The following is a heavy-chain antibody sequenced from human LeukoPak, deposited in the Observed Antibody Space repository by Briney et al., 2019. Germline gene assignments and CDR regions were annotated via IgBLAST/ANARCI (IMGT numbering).Heavy chain of an antibody. V-gene: IGHV4-59*11. CDR2: ISYTGST. CDR3: AREGYSSNWYDY. Sequence: SETLSLTCTVSGGSISSHYWAWIRQPPGEGLEWISYISYTGSTNYNPSLKIRVTISVDTSKHQLSLKLRSVTAADTAVYYCAREGYSSNWYDYWGQGTLVTVSS. J-gene: IGHJ5*01. D-gene: IGHD6-13*01. CDR1: GGSISSHY.